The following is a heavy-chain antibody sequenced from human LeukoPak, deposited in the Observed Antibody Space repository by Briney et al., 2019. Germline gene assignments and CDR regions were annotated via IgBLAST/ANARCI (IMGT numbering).Heavy chain of an antibody. CDR3: ARGGSTEVGATHFDY. J-gene: IGHJ4*02. D-gene: IGHD1-26*01. CDR2: ISDSGYFI. CDR1: GFAFSRYS. V-gene: IGHV3-21*01. Sequence: GGSLRLSCAASGFAFSRYSMNWVRQAPGKGLEWVSSISDSGYFIYYADSVKGRFTISRDNAKNSVSLQMNNLRAEDTAVYYCARGGSTEVGATHFDYWGQGTLVTVSS.